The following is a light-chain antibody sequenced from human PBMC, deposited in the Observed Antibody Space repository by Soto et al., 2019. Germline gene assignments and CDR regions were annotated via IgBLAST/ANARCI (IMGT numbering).Light chain of an antibody. CDR3: GSYAGSRILGV. CDR1: SSDIGTYNL. V-gene: IGLV2-23*02. J-gene: IGLJ1*01. CDR2: EVN. Sequence: QSALTQPASVSGSPGQSITISCTGTSSDIGTYNLVSWYQQHPDKAPKLIIYEVNKRPSGVSNRFSGSKSGNTASLTISGLLVEDEADYYCGSYAGSRILGVFGTGTKLTVL.